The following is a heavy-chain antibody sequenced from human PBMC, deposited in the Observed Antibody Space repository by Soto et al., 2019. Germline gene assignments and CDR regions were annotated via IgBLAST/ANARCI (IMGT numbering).Heavy chain of an antibody. CDR3: ARDRRDYTDGYGMDV. D-gene: IGHD4-4*01. Sequence: SETLSLTCSVSGGSISSYYWSWIRQPPGKGLEWIGYTYYSGSTNYNPSLKSRVTISVDTSKNQFSLKLSSVTAADTAVYYCARDRRDYTDGYGMDVWGQGTMVTVS. J-gene: IGHJ6*02. CDR1: GGSISSYY. CDR2: TYYSGST. V-gene: IGHV4-59*01.